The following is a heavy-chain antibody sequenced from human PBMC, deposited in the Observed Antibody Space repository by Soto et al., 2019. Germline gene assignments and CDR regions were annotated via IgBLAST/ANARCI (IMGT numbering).Heavy chain of an antibody. D-gene: IGHD5-12*01. CDR3: AREGSYSAYNFAHGIQLWSFDF. CDR1: GGSINTFY. V-gene: IGHV4-4*07. Sequence: QVRLQESGPGVLKPSETLSLTCTVSGGSINTFYWSWVRQPAGKGLEWIGRIFSSGSTSFNPSLESRVAMSVDTSKNHFSLNLSSVTAADMAVYYCAREGSYSAYNFAHGIQLWSFDFWGQGALVTVSS. CDR2: IFSSGST. J-gene: IGHJ4*02.